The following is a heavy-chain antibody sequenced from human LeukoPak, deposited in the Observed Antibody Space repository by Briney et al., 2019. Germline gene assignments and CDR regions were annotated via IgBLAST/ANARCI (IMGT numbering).Heavy chain of an antibody. Sequence: PGGSLRLSCAASGFTFSSYAMNWVRQAPGKGLEWVSSISSSSSYIYYADSVKGRFTISRDNAKNSLYLQMNSLRAEDTAVYYCARDGSDCGGDCYSFYFDYWGQGTLVTVSS. CDR2: ISSSSSYI. D-gene: IGHD2-21*02. V-gene: IGHV3-21*01. J-gene: IGHJ4*02. CDR3: ARDGSDCGGDCYSFYFDY. CDR1: GFTFSSYA.